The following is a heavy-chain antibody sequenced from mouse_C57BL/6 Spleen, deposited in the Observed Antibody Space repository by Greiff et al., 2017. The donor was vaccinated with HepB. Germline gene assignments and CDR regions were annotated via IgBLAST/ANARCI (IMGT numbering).Heavy chain of an antibody. J-gene: IGHJ1*03. Sequence: QVQLQQSGAELVKPGASVKLSCKASGYTFTSYWMHWVKQRPGRGLEWIGRIDPNSGGTKYNEKFKSKATLTVDKPSSTAYMQLSSLTSEDSAVYYCARLFDYGSSYHWYFDVWGTGTTVTVSS. V-gene: IGHV1-72*01. CDR2: IDPNSGGT. CDR1: GYTFTSYW. D-gene: IGHD1-1*01. CDR3: ARLFDYGSSYHWYFDV.